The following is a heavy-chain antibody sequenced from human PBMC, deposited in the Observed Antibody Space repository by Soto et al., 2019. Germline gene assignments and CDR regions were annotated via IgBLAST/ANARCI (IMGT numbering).Heavy chain of an antibody. CDR3: ARANDLNAFDM. Sequence: EVQLVESGGGLVQPGGSLRLSCVASGFSVSATKYMNWLRQAPDKGLEWVSDIYSGGTYYYADSVKGRFTISRHDSKNTLYLQMDSLRPEDTAVYFCARANDLNAFDMWGQGTMVTVSS. J-gene: IGHJ3*02. V-gene: IGHV3-53*04. CDR2: IYSGGTY. CDR1: GFSVSATKY.